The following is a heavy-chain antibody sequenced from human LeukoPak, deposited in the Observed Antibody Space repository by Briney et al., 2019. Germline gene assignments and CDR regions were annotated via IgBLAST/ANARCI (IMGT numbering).Heavy chain of an antibody. CDR1: GYTFTSYY. CDR2: INPSGGST. D-gene: IGHD6-13*01. CDR3: AREGSSWYYFDY. V-gene: IGHV1-46*01. Sequence: ASVKVSCKASGYTFTSYYMHWVRQAPGQGLEWMGIINPSGGSTSYAQKFQGRVTMTRDTSTSTVFMELSSLRSEDTAVYYCAREGSSWYYFDYWGQGALVTVSS. J-gene: IGHJ4*02.